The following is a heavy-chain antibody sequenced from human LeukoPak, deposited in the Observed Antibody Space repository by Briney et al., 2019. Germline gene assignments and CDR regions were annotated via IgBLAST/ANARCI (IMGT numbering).Heavy chain of an antibody. CDR2: ISYDGSKK. D-gene: IGHD6-13*01. CDR1: GFTFSNYA. J-gene: IGHJ4*02. Sequence: PGRPLRLSCAASGFTFSNYAMHWVRQAPGKGVEGVAVISYDGSKKYYADSVKGRFTISRDKSKSTLYLQMNSLRGEDTAVYYCAREPGFSSSWLDYWGQGTLVTVSS. CDR3: AREPGFSSSWLDY. V-gene: IGHV3-30-3*01.